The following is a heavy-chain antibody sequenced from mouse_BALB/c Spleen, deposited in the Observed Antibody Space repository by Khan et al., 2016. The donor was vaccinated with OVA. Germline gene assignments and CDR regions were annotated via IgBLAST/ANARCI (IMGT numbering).Heavy chain of an antibody. J-gene: IGHJ3*01. D-gene: IGHD4-1*01. V-gene: IGHV5-6*01. CDR2: ISSDGDYT. CDR1: GFTFSSYS. CDR3: ASHLTGSFAN. Sequence: EVELVESGGDLVKPGGSLKLSCAASGFTFSSYSMSWVRQTPDKRLEWVATISSDGDYTYYPDSVKGRFTISRDNAKNTLYLQMSSLKSEDTAMYYCASHLTGSFANWGHETLVTVSA.